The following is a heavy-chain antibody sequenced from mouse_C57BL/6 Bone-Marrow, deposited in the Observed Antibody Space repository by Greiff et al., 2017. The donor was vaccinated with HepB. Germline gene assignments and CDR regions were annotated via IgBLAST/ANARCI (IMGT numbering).Heavy chain of an antibody. Sequence: VQLQQPGAELVKPGASVKMSCKASGYTFTSYWITLVKQRPGQGLEWIGDIYPGSGSTNYNEKFKSKATLTVDTSSSTAYMQLSSLTSEDSAVYYCASPYYSNSYYFDYWGQGTTLTVSS. CDR3: ASPYYSNSYYFDY. CDR2: IYPGSGST. D-gene: IGHD2-5*01. CDR1: GYTFTSYW. J-gene: IGHJ2*01. V-gene: IGHV1-55*01.